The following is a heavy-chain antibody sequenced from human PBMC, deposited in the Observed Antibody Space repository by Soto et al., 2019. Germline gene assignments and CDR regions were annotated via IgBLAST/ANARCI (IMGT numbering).Heavy chain of an antibody. CDR1: DFTITNAW. V-gene: IGHV3-15*07. CDR3: TTGSGEGV. Sequence: EVQLVESGGGLVKPGGSLRLSCAASDFTITNAWMNWVRQAPGKGLEWVGRIKTKAEGGATDYAAPLKARFTISRDDSRNTLLLQMNSLKPEDTAVYYCTTGSGEGVWGQGATVTVSS. J-gene: IGHJ6*02. D-gene: IGHD1-26*01. CDR2: IKTKAEGGAT.